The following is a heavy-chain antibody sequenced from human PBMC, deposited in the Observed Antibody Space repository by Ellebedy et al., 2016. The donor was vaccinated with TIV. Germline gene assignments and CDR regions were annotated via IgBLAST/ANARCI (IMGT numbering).Heavy chain of an antibody. CDR2: LDVRVGGT. D-gene: IGHD4-17*01. Sequence: ASVKVSCKASGYTFTKYYFHWIRQAPGQGLEWMGVLDVRVGGTVYAQKVQGRVTMTRDTSTRTVYMELTSLRSDDTAVYYCASVPSAGADFWGQGTLVTVSS. CDR1: GYTFTKYY. V-gene: IGHV1-46*01. J-gene: IGHJ4*02. CDR3: ASVPSAGADF.